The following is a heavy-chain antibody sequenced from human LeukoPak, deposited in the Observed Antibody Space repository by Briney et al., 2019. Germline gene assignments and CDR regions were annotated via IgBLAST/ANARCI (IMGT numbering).Heavy chain of an antibody. J-gene: IGHJ4*02. Sequence: SETLSLTCTVSGGSTSPYHWGWIRQPPGRGLEWTGYIYYSGSTNYNPSLNSRVTISVDTSKNQFSLRLSSVTAADTAIYYCARAVSGRFDYWGQGTLVTVSS. D-gene: IGHD6-19*01. V-gene: IGHV4-59*08. CDR2: IYYSGST. CDR1: GGSTSPYH. CDR3: ARAVSGRFDY.